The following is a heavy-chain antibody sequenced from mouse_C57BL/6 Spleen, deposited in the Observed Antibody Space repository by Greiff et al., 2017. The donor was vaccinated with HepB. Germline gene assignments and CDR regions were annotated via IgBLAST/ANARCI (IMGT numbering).Heavy chain of an antibody. CDR1: GYTFTSYW. D-gene: IGHD1-1*01. Sequence: QVQLQQPGAELVKPGASVKMSCKASGYTFTSYWITWVKQRPGQGLEWIGDIYPGSGSTNYNEKFKSKATLTVDTSSSTAYMQLSSLTSEDSAVYYCARGYCSSYPYWYFDVWGTGTTVTVSS. J-gene: IGHJ1*03. V-gene: IGHV1-55*01. CDR3: ARGYCSSYPYWYFDV. CDR2: IYPGSGST.